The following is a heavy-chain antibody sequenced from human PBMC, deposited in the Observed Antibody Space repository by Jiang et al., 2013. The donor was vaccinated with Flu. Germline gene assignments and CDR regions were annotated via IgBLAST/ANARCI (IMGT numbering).Heavy chain of an antibody. Sequence: TCSVSSGSISSYSWSWIRQPQGTGLEWIGVYLLQLGAPTTNPSLQRAEVSISADMSKNQFYLNFKSVTTADTAVYYCAGAGRGFGELYPLDPWGPGEPWSPSPQ. CDR3: AGAGRGFGELYPLDP. D-gene: IGHD3-10*01. J-gene: IGHJ5*02. V-gene: IGHV4-59*13. CDR2: LLQLGAP. CDR1: SGSISSYS.